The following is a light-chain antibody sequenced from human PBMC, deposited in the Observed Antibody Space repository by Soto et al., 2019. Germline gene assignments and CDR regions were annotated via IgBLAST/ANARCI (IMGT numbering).Light chain of an antibody. CDR3: QQRSNWLLT. CDR1: QSVSSY. V-gene: IGKV3-11*01. CDR2: DAS. J-gene: IGKJ1*01. Sequence: EIVLTQSPATLSLSPGERATLSCRASQSVSSYLAWYQQKPGQAPRLLIYDASNRATGIPARFSGSGSGTDFTLNISSLEPEDFAVYYCQQRSNWLLTFGQGTKVEIK.